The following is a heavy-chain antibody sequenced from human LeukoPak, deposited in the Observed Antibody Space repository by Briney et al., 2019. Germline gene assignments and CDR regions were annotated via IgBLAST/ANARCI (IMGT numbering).Heavy chain of an antibody. J-gene: IGHJ4*02. CDR2: IYYSGNP. V-gene: IGHV4-31*03. CDR3: ARESSSEHLSLDY. Sequence: PSQTLSLTCTVSGGSISSGGYYWSWIRQHPGKGSEYIGYIYYSGNPYYNPSLKSRVTISLDTSQNQFSLRLMSVTAADTAVYYCARESSSEHLSLDYWGQGTLVTVSS. CDR1: GGSISSGGYY. D-gene: IGHD3-10*01.